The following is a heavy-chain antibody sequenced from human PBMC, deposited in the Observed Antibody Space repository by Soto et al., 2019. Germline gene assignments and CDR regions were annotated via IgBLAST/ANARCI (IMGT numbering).Heavy chain of an antibody. CDR1: GLTFTTYN. CDR3: ARAGRQYYYMDV. D-gene: IGHD6-13*01. CDR2: ISDSSTTI. Sequence: GGSLRLSCAASGLTFTTYNMNWVRQAPGKGLEWISYISDSSTTIYYADSVKGRFTVSRDNGKNSLYLQADSLRAEDTAVYYCARAGRQYYYMDVWGKGTTVTVSS. V-gene: IGHV3-48*01. J-gene: IGHJ6*03.